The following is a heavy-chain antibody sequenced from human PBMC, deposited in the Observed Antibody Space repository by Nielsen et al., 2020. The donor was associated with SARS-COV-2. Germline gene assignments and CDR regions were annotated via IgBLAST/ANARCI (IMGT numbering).Heavy chain of an antibody. Sequence: WVRQAPGQGLEWMGWMNPNSGNTGYAQKFQGRVTMTRNTSISTAYMELSGLRSEDTAVYYCATRQRIPAAIFGWKYWFDPWGQGTLVTVSS. CDR2: MNPNSGNT. V-gene: IGHV1-8*01. CDR3: ATRQRIPAAIFGWKYWFDP. D-gene: IGHD2-2*01. J-gene: IGHJ5*02.